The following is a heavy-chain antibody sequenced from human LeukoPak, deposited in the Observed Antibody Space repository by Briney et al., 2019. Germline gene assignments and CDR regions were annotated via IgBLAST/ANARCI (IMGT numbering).Heavy chain of an antibody. J-gene: IGHJ6*03. CDR3: ARHAGLRGYPHYYYYYVDV. Sequence: PSETLSLTCTVSGGSISSYYWSWIRQPPGKGLEWIGYIYYSGSTNYNPSLKSRVTISVDTSKNQFSLKLSSVTAADTAVYYCARHAGLRGYPHYYYYYVDVWGKGTTVTVSS. V-gene: IGHV4-59*08. D-gene: IGHD5-12*01. CDR1: GGSISSYY. CDR2: IYYSGST.